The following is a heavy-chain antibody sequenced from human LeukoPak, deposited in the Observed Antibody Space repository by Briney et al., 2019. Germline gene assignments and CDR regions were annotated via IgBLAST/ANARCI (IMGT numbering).Heavy chain of an antibody. Sequence: PGGSLRLSCAASGFTFDDYGMSWVRQAPGKGLEWVSSINWNGGSTGYADSVKGRFTISRDNAKNSLYLQMNSLRAEDTALYYCASTVTINYDYYYYYMDVWGKGTTVTVSS. CDR3: ASTVTINYDYYYYYMDV. CDR1: GFTFDDYG. CDR2: INWNGGST. V-gene: IGHV3-20*04. J-gene: IGHJ6*03. D-gene: IGHD4-11*01.